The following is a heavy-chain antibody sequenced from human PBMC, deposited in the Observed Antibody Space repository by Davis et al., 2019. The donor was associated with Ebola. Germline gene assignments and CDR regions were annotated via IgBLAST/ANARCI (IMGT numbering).Heavy chain of an antibody. J-gene: IGHJ4*02. CDR2: VSGSGGRT. CDR1: GFIFSSYA. V-gene: IGHV3-23*01. CDR3: AKADPQQYFDY. Sequence: PGGSLRLSCAASGFIFSSYAMSWVRQAPGKGLEWVSEVSGSGGRTNYADSVKGRFTISRDYSKNTLSLQMNSLRAEDTALYYCAKADPQQYFDYWGQGTLVTVSS.